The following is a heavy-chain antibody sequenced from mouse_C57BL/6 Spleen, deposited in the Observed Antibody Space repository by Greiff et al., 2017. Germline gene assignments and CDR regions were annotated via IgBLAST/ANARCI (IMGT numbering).Heavy chain of an antibody. D-gene: IGHD2-10*01. J-gene: IGHJ4*01. Sequence: EVQLQQSGPGLVKPSQSLSLTCSVTGYSITSGYYWNWIRQFPGNKLEWMGYISYDGSNNYNPSLKNRISITRDTSKNQFFLKLNSVTTEDTATYYCARDPYSARDYWGQGTSVTVSS. CDR3: ARDPYSARDY. CDR2: ISYDGSN. V-gene: IGHV3-6*01. CDR1: GYSITSGYY.